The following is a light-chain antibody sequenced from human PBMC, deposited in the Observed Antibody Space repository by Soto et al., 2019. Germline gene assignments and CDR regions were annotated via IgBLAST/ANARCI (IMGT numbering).Light chain of an antibody. V-gene: IGKV3-15*01. CDR3: LQYSTWPPLYT. CDR1: QSVSSY. CDR2: DAS. Sequence: IVMTQSPATLSVSLGERVTLSCRASQSVSSYLAWYQQQPGQAPRLLISDASTRATDIPDRFSGSGSGTDFTLTISSLPSVDRAVYYCLQYSTWPPLYTFGQGTKLEIK. J-gene: IGKJ2*01.